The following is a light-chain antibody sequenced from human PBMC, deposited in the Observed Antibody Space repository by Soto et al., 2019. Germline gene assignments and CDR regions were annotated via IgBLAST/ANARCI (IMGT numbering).Light chain of an antibody. V-gene: IGKV3-20*01. CDR3: QQYDISPRT. Sequence: ELVLTQSPGTLSLSPGERATLSCRASQSLNSFYLAWYQQKPGQAPRLLIYGSSNRATGIPDRFSGSGSGTDFTLTISRLDPEDLSVYYCQQYDISPRTFGQGTKVEVK. CDR2: GSS. CDR1: QSLNSFY. J-gene: IGKJ1*01.